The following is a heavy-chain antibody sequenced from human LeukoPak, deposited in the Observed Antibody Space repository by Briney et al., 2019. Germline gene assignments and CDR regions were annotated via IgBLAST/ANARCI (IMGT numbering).Heavy chain of an antibody. D-gene: IGHD3-10*01. CDR1: GGSISSSSYY. V-gene: IGHV4-39*01. CDR2: IYHSGST. CDR3: ARQDGYSYGSGSCIFAFDI. J-gene: IGHJ3*02. Sequence: SETLSLTCTVSGGSISSSSYYWGWIRQPPGKGQVWIGSIYHSGSTYSNPSLKSRVTISVDASKNQFSLKLSSVTAADTAAYYCARQDGYSYGSGSCIFAFDIWGQGTMVTVSS.